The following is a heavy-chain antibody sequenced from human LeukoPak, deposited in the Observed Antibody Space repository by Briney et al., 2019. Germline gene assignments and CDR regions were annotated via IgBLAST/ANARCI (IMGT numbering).Heavy chain of an antibody. CDR3: ARLEGLGYRGGWLDP. Sequence: GASVKVSCKVSGYTLIKFSMHWVRQAPGKGLEWMGGFDPENDETFYAQKFQGRVTMTEDPSTDTAYMELSSLRYEDTAVYYCARLEGLGYRGGWLDPWGQGTLVIVSS. D-gene: IGHD3-16*02. CDR2: FDPENDET. CDR1: GYTLIKFS. V-gene: IGHV1-24*01. J-gene: IGHJ5*02.